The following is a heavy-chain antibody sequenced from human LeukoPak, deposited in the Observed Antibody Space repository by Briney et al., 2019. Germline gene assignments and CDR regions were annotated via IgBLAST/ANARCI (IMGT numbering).Heavy chain of an antibody. CDR1: GGSFSGYC. Sequence: SETLSLTCAVYGGSFSGYCWSWIRQPPGKGLEWIGEINHSGSTNYNPSLKSRVTISVDTSKNQFSLKLSSVTAADTAVYYCARAPYSYVLYYFDYWGQGTLVTVSS. D-gene: IGHD5-18*01. CDR2: INHSGST. J-gene: IGHJ4*02. V-gene: IGHV4-34*01. CDR3: ARAPYSYVLYYFDY.